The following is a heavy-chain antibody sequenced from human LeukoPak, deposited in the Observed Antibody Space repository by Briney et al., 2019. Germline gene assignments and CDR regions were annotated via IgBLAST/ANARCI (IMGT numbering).Heavy chain of an antibody. CDR3: ARQGPYGDYFDY. CDR1: GGSISSYY. J-gene: IGHJ4*02. Sequence: SETLSLTCTVSGGSISSYYWNWIRQPPGKGLEWIGYIYYSGSTNYNPSLKSRVTISVDTSKNQFSLKLSSVTAADTAVYYCARQGPYGDYFDYWGQGTLVTVSS. D-gene: IGHD4-17*01. V-gene: IGHV4-59*08. CDR2: IYYSGST.